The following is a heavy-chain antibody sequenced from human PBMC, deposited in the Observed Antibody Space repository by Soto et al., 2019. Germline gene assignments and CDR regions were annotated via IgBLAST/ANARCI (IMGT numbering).Heavy chain of an antibody. V-gene: IGHV1-46*01. CDR2: INPSGIST. Sequence: QVQLVQSGAEVKKPGASVKVSCKTSGYSFTNYYLHWVRQAPGQGLEWVGLINPSGISTSYAQKLQGRVTMTSYTSTSTVYMYLTILRSDDTAVYYYAISDNVLVAAFRPVYFDYWGQGTLFTVSS. D-gene: IGHD2-8*01. CDR3: AISDNVLVAAFRPVYFDY. CDR1: GYSFTNYY. J-gene: IGHJ4*02.